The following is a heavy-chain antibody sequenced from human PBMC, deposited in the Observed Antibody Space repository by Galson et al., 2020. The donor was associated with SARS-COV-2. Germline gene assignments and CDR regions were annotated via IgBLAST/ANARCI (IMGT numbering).Heavy chain of an antibody. CDR1: GFTFSSYA. J-gene: IGHJ4*02. V-gene: IGHV3-23*01. CDR3: AKDQRSIKYGDEFDY. Sequence: GGSLRLSCAASGFTFSSYAMSWVRQAPGKGLEWVSAISGSGGSTYYADSVKGRFTISRDNSKNTLYLQMNSLRAEDTAVYYCAKDQRSIKYGDEFDYWGQGTLVTVSS. D-gene: IGHD4-17*01. CDR2: ISGSGGST.